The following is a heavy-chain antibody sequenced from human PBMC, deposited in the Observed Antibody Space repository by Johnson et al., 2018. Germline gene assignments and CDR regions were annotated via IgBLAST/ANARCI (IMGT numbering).Heavy chain of an antibody. Sequence: VQLVESGAEVKKPGSSVKVSCKASGGTFSSYAISWVRQAPGQGLEWMGGIIPIFGTANYAQKFQGRVTITADESTSTAYMELGSLRSEDTAGYYCARATDYFDSSGEVEYVQHWGQGTLVTVSS. CDR1: GGTFSSYA. J-gene: IGHJ1*01. CDR2: IIPIFGTA. CDR3: ARATDYFDSSGEVEYVQH. V-gene: IGHV1-69*01. D-gene: IGHD3-22*01.